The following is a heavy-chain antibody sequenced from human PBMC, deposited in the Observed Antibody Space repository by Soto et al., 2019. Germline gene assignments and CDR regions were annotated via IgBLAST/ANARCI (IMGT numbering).Heavy chain of an antibody. D-gene: IGHD3-22*01. CDR2: MNPNSGNT. CDR1: GYTFTSYD. Sequence: ASVKVSCKASGYTFTSYDINWVRQATGQGLEWMGWMNPNSGNTGYAQKFQGRVTMTRNTSISTAYMELSSLRSEETAVYYCERDLKNYYDTIDAFDIWGQGTMVTVSS. CDR3: ERDLKNYYDTIDAFDI. V-gene: IGHV1-8*01. J-gene: IGHJ3*02.